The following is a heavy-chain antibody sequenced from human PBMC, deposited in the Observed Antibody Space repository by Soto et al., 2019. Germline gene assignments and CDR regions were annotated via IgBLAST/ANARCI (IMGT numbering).Heavy chain of an antibody. D-gene: IGHD6-19*01. CDR3: GGRSSGWYVDWYFDL. Sequence: QVQLVQSGAEVKKPGSSVKVSCKASGGTFSSYAISWVRQAPGQGLEWMGGIIPIFGTANYAQKFQGRVKITADESTSKAYMELSSLRSEDTAVYYCGGRSSGWYVDWYFDLLGRGTLVTVSS. J-gene: IGHJ2*01. CDR2: IIPIFGTA. V-gene: IGHV1-69*01. CDR1: GGTFSSYA.